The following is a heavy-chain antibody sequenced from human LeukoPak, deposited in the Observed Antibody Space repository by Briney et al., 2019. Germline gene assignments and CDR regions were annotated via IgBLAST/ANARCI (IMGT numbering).Heavy chain of an antibody. D-gene: IGHD1-20*01. Sequence: PGGSLRLSCAASGFTFSSYWMTWVRQAPGKGQEWVANIKQDGSEKYYVESVKGRFTISRDNAKNSLYLQMNSLRPEDTAVYYCARDQNNWNDLGYWGQGTLVTVSS. V-gene: IGHV3-7*01. CDR2: IKQDGSEK. J-gene: IGHJ4*02. CDR3: ARDQNNWNDLGY. CDR1: GFTFSSYW.